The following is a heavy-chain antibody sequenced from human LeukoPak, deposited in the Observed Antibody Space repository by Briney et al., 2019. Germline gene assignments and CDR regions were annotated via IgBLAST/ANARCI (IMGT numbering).Heavy chain of an antibody. CDR1: GFTFSDYW. CDR2: INSDGINT. Sequence: LAGGSLRLSCAASGFTFSDYWMHWVGQAPGKGLVWVSRINSDGINTSYADCVKGRFTISRDNAKNTLNLQMNSLRAEDTAVYYCARDLGQYYDTSDNWFDPWGQGTLVTVSS. J-gene: IGHJ5*02. V-gene: IGHV3-74*01. CDR3: ARDLGQYYDTSDNWFDP. D-gene: IGHD3-22*01.